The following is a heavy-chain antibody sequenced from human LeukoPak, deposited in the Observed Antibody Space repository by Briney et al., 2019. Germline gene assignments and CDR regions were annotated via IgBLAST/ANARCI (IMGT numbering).Heavy chain of an antibody. J-gene: IGHJ3*02. Sequence: GASVKISCKASGGTFSSYAISWVRQAPGQGLEWMGRIIPILGIANYAQKFQGRVTITADKSTSTAYMELSSLRSEDTAVYYCEYGSGAFDIWGQGTMVTVSS. CDR2: IIPILGIA. V-gene: IGHV1-69*04. CDR1: GGTFSSYA. CDR3: EYGSGAFDI. D-gene: IGHD4-17*01.